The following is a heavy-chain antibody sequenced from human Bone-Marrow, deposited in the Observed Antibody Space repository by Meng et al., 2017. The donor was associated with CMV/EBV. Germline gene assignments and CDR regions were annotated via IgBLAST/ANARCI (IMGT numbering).Heavy chain of an antibody. CDR2: IYYSGST. J-gene: IGHJ4*02. D-gene: IGHD1-26*01. CDR3: ARDLGGSYPN. Sequence: SETLSLTCTVPGGSISSYYWSWIRQPPGKGLEWIGYIYYSGSTNYNPSLKSRVTISVDTSKNQFSLKLSSVTAADTAVYYCARDLGGSYPNWGQGTLVTVSS. V-gene: IGHV4-59*01. CDR1: GGSISSYY.